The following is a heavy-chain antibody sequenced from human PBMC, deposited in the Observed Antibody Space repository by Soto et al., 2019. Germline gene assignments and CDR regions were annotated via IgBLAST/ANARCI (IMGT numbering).Heavy chain of an antibody. D-gene: IGHD1-1*01. CDR1: GGSFSSGY. CDR3: ASGHETYKVRD. V-gene: IGHV4-59*01. CDR2: IHQSGST. Sequence: PSETLSLTCMVSGGSFSSGYWSWIRQPPGKGLEWIGYIHQSGSTNYNPSLKSRVTLSVDTSKNQFSLKLTSVTAADTAVYFCASGHETYKVRDWGQGALVTV. J-gene: IGHJ4*02.